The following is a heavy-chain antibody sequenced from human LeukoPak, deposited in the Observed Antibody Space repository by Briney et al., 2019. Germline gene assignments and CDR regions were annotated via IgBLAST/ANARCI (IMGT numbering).Heavy chain of an antibody. V-gene: IGHV5-51*01. CDR2: IYPGDSDT. CDR3: ARRGCSGSTCFDY. D-gene: IGHD2-15*01. Sequence: GESLKISCQGSGYSFTTYWIGWVRQMPGKGLEWMGIIYPGDSDTRYSPSFQGQVTISADKSINTAYLQCNSLKASDTAIYYCARRGCSGSTCFDYWGHGTLVTVSS. J-gene: IGHJ4*01. CDR1: GYSFTTYW.